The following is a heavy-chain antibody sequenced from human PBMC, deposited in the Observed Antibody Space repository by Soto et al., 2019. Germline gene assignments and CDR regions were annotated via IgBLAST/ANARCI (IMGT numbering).Heavy chain of an antibody. CDR3: ARESKWYGGQYYQD. CDR2: ISGSGDKT. Sequence: EVQLLQSGGGLAQPGTSLRLSCAASGFTFKYYAMTWVRQAPGKGLEWVSTISGSGDKTDYADSVKGRFSVSRDNSKDTLYLQMDGLRADDPALYYCARESKWYGGQYYQDWGQGTLVTVSS. D-gene: IGHD2-8*01. V-gene: IGHV3-23*01. J-gene: IGHJ1*01. CDR1: GFTFKYYA.